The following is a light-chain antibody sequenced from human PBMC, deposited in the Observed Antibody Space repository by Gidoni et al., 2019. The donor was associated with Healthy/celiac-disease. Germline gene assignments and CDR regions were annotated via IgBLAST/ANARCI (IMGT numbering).Light chain of an antibody. CDR2: QDS. J-gene: IGLJ2*01. CDR1: KLGDKY. V-gene: IGLV3-1*01. Sequence: SYELTQPPSVSVSPGQTASITCSGDKLGDKYACWYQQNPGQSPVLVIYQDSKRPSGIPEQFSGSNSVNTATLTIRGTQAMDEADYYCQAWDSSTACGVFGGGTKLTVL. CDR3: QAWDSSTACGV.